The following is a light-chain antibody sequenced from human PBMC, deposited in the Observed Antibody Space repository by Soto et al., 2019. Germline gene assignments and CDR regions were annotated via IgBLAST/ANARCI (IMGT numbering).Light chain of an antibody. J-gene: IGKJ1*01. Sequence: DIQMTQSPSTLSASVGDRVTITCRASQSISDLLALYQHKPGKAPKLLIYKASVLKSGVPSRFSGSGSGTEYTLNISSLQPDDFASYYCQQYNGYWTFGQGTKVEI. V-gene: IGKV1-5*03. CDR1: QSISDL. CDR3: QQYNGYWT. CDR2: KAS.